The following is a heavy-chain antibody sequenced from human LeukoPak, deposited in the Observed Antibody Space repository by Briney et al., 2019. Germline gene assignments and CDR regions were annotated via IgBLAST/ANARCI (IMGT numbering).Heavy chain of an antibody. CDR1: GFTFSSYS. CDR2: ISSSSSYT. D-gene: IGHD5-24*01. V-gene: IGHV3-21*04. Sequence: PGGSLRLSCAASGFTFSSYSMNWVRQAPGKGLEWVSSISSSSSYTYYADSVKGRFTVSRDNSKNTLYLQMNSLRAEDTAVYYCANGEMATWGCSEREPCAPFDYWGQGTLVTVSS. J-gene: IGHJ4*02. CDR3: ANGEMATWGCSEREPCAPFDY.